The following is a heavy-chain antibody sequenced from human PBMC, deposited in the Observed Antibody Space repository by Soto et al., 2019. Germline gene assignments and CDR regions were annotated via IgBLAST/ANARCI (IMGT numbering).Heavy chain of an antibody. CDR2: ISGRGGTI. V-gene: IGHV3-11*01. CDR1: GFPFSDFY. CDR3: ARTTWELGVRFDY. Sequence: PGGSLRLSCAASGFPFSDFYMTWIRRAPGRGLQCLSYISGRGGTIYYADSVKGRFTISRDNAKSSLDLQMDGLRGDDTGVYYCARTTWELGVRFDYWGQGALVIVSS. J-gene: IGHJ4*02. D-gene: IGHD1-26*01.